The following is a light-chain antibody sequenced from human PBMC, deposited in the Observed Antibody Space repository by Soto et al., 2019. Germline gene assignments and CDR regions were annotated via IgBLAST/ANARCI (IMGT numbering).Light chain of an antibody. V-gene: IGKV3-11*01. Sequence: EIVLTQSPATLSLSPGERAILSCRASQSVSSNLAWYQQKPGQAPRLLIYDASNRATGVPARFSGSGSGTDFTLTISSLETEDFAVYYCQRGDTFGQGTRLEIK. CDR2: DAS. CDR3: QRGDT. CDR1: QSVSSN. J-gene: IGKJ5*01.